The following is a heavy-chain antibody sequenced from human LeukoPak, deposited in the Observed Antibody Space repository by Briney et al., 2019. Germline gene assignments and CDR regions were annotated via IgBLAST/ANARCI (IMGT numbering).Heavy chain of an antibody. CDR3: AKPNPWGNYDSSGPGAFDI. D-gene: IGHD3-22*01. CDR2: ISYDGSNK. V-gene: IGHV3-30*18. J-gene: IGHJ3*02. Sequence: PGRSLRLSCAASGFTLSSYGMHWVRQAPGKGLEWVAVISYDGSNKYYADSVKGRFTISRDNSKNTLYLQMNSLRAEDTAVYYCAKPNPWGNYDSSGPGAFDIWGQGTMVTVSS. CDR1: GFTLSSYG.